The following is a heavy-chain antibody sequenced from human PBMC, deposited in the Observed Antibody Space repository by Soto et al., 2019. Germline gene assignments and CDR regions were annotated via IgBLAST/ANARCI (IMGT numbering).Heavy chain of an antibody. CDR1: GYTFTSYA. J-gene: IGHJ5*02. CDR2: INAGNGNT. CDR3: ARDKFSTFITGTTHPIFDP. D-gene: IGHD1-7*01. V-gene: IGHV1-3*01. Sequence: QVPLVQSGAEVKKPGASVKVSCKASGYTFTSYAMHWVRQAPGQRLEWMGWINAGNGNTKYSQKFQGRVTITRDTSASTAYMELSSLRSEDTAVYYCARDKFSTFITGTTHPIFDPWGQGTLVTVSS.